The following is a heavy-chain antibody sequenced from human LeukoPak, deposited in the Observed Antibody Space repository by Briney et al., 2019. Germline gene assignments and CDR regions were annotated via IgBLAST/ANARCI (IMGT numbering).Heavy chain of an antibody. Sequence: GGSLRLSCAASGFAFSSYSMNWVRQAPGKGLEWVSHISSSSSTIYYADSVKGRFTISRDNAKNSLYLQMNSLRAEDTAVYYCARAGFTFSDYFGSFFDYWGQGTLVTVSS. V-gene: IGHV3-48*01. J-gene: IGHJ4*02. CDR2: ISSSSSTI. D-gene: IGHD3-10*01. CDR3: ARAGFTFSDYFGSFFDY. CDR1: GFAFSSYS.